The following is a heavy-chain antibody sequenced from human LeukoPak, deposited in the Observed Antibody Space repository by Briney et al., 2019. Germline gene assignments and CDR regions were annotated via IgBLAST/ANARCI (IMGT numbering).Heavy chain of an antibody. D-gene: IGHD2-2*02. CDR1: GGSISSGGYY. J-gene: IGHJ4*02. CDR3: ARAGDYCSSTSCYKYFDY. Sequence: YPSETLSLTCTVSGGSISSGGYYWSWIRQHPGKGLEWIGYIYYSGSTYYNPSLKSRVTISVDTSKNQFSLKLSSVTAADTAVYYCARAGDYCSSTSCYKYFDYWGQGTLVTVSP. V-gene: IGHV4-31*03. CDR2: IYYSGST.